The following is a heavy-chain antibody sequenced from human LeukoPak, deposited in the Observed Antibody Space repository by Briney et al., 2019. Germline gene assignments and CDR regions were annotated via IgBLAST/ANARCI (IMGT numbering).Heavy chain of an antibody. CDR2: INHSGST. D-gene: IGHD2-15*01. Sequence: PSQTLSLTCAVYGGSFSGYYWSWIRQPPGKGLEWIGEINHSGSTNYNPSLKSRVTISVDTSKNQFSLKLSSVTAADTAVYYCARLAGGVVVVAATSLTTDVWGQGTTVTVSS. CDR3: ARLAGGVVVVAATSLTTDV. CDR1: GGSFSGYY. J-gene: IGHJ6*02. V-gene: IGHV4-34*01.